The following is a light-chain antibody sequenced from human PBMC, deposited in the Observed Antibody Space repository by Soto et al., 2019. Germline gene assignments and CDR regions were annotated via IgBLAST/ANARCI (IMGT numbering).Light chain of an antibody. CDR2: GAS. Sequence: MTQSPSTLSASPGERATLSCRASQSVSSNLAWYQQKPGQAPRLLIYGASTKATGIPTRFSGSGSGTEFTLTSSSLQAEDVAVYYCQQYNNWPPEFGGGTKVEIK. J-gene: IGKJ4*01. CDR1: QSVSSN. CDR3: QQYNNWPPE. V-gene: IGKV3-15*01.